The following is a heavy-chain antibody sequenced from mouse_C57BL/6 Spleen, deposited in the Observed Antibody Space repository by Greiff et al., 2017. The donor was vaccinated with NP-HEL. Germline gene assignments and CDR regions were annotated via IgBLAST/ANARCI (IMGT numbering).Heavy chain of an antibody. Sequence: VQGVESGPGLVQPSQSLSITCTVSGFSLTSYGVHWVRQSPGKGLEWLGVIWSGGSTDYNAAFISRLSISKDNSKSQVFFKMNSLQADDTAIYYCARGGDGYPWYFDVWGTGTTVTVSS. CDR1: GFSLTSYG. D-gene: IGHD2-3*01. V-gene: IGHV2-2*01. J-gene: IGHJ1*03. CDR3: ARGGDGYPWYFDV. CDR2: IWSGGST.